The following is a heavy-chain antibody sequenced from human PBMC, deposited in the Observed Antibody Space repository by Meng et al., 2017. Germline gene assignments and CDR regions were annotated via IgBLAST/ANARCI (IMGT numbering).Heavy chain of an antibody. V-gene: IGHV3-7*01. J-gene: IGHJ4*02. D-gene: IGHD1-14*01. CDR3: ARLARSPEY. CDR2: IGPDGSEK. CDR1: GLSFSDYW. Sequence: GESLKISCAASGLSFSDYWMTWVRQAPGEGLEWVANIGPDGSEKNYVDSVTGRFTISRDNANKAVYLHMNSLTAEDTAMYYCARLARSPEYWGQGTLVTVSS.